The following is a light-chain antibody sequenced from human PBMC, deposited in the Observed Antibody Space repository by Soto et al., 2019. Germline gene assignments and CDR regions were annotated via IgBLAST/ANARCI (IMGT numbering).Light chain of an antibody. J-gene: IGKJ2*01. Sequence: ELALPQPPATLPLSPGERATPSSRPSQRVSRYLAWYKQKPGQAPRLLIKDASNRATGIPPRFSGSGSGTYFTLTISSLEPEDFAVYYCQQRSNWPPYTFGTGTKMESK. CDR1: QRVSRY. V-gene: IGKV3-11*01. CDR3: QQRSNWPPYT. CDR2: DAS.